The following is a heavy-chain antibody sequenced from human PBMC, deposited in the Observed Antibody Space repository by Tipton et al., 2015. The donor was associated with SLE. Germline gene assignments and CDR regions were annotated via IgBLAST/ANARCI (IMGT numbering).Heavy chain of an antibody. Sequence: TLSLTCTVSGGSISSGGYYWSWIRQHPGKGLEWIGYIYYSGSTNYNPSLKSRVTISVDTSKNQFSLKLSSVTAADTAVYYCARSRIVGASGGGADAFDIWGQGTMVTVSS. J-gene: IGHJ3*02. D-gene: IGHD1-26*01. CDR1: GGSISSGGYY. CDR2: IYYSGST. V-gene: IGHV4-61*08. CDR3: ARSRIVGASGGGADAFDI.